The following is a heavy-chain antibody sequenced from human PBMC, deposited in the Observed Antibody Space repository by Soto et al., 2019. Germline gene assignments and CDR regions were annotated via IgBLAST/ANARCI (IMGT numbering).Heavy chain of an antibody. J-gene: IGHJ5*02. CDR1: GGSLTTNF. CDR3: ASPKIAFYNWFDP. V-gene: IGHV4-59*08. D-gene: IGHD3-3*02. CDR2: IYYTGSS. Sequence: PSETLSLTCTVSGGSLTTNFWTWIRQPPGKGLEWIGYIYYTGSSNYNPSLKSRVTISVDTSKNQFSLKLSSVTAADTAVYYCASPKIAFYNWFDPWGQGTLVTVSS.